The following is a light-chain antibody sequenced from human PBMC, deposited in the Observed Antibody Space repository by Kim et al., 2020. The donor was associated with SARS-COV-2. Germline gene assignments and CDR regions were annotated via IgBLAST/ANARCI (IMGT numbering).Light chain of an antibody. V-gene: IGLV3-21*04. Sequence: SYELTQPPSVSVAPGKTARITFGGNNIGSKSVHWYQQKPGQAPVLVIYYDSDRPSGIPERFSGSNSGNTATLTISRVEAGDEADYYCQVWDSSSDHRVFGGWTQLTVL. CDR3: QVWDSSSDHRV. J-gene: IGLJ3*02. CDR1: NIGSKS. CDR2: YDS.